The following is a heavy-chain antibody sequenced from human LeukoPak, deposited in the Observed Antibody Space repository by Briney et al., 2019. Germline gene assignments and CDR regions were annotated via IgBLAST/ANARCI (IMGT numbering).Heavy chain of an antibody. CDR2: ISYDGSNK. CDR3: ASPVHNYYDSSGYGA. J-gene: IGHJ5*02. CDR1: GFTFSSYA. D-gene: IGHD3-22*01. V-gene: IGHV3-30*03. Sequence: GGSLRLSCAASGFTFSSYAMSWVRQAPGKGLEWVAVISYDGSNKYYADSVKGRFTISRDNSKNTLYLQMNSLRAEDTAVYYCASPVHNYYDSSGYGAWGQGTLVTVSS.